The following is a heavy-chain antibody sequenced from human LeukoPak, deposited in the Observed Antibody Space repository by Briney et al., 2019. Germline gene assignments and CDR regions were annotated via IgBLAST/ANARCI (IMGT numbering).Heavy chain of an antibody. CDR2: ISSSGSTI. J-gene: IGHJ5*02. V-gene: IGHV3-48*03. CDR1: GFTFSSYE. D-gene: IGHD1-26*01. CDR3: AKGENWFDP. Sequence: PGGSLRLSCAASGFTFSSYEMNWVRQAPGKGLEWVSHISSSGSTIYYADSVKGRFTISRDNAKNSLYLQMNSLRAEDTAVYYCAKGENWFDPWGQGTLVTVSS.